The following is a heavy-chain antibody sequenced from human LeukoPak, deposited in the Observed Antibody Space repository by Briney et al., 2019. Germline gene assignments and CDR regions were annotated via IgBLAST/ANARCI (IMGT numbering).Heavy chain of an antibody. CDR2: INHSGST. Sequence: SETLSLTXAVYGGSFSGYYWSWIRQPPGKGLEWIGEINHSGSTNYNPSLKSRVTISVDTSKNQFSLKLSSVTAADTAVYYCARGYTGYSSGWYRGAWFDPWGQGTLVTVSS. D-gene: IGHD6-19*01. CDR1: GGSFSGYY. V-gene: IGHV4-34*01. CDR3: ARGYTGYSSGWYRGAWFDP. J-gene: IGHJ5*02.